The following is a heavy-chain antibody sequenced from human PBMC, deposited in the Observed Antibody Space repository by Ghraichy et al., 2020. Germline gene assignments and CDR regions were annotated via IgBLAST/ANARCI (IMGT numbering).Heavy chain of an antibody. J-gene: IGHJ6*03. V-gene: IGHV3-48*02. CDR2: ISSSSSTI. D-gene: IGHD2-2*01. CDR1: GFTFSSYS. CDR3: AREDIVVVPAGYYYYYMDV. Sequence: GGSLRLSCAASGFTFSSYSMNWVRQAPGKGLEWVSYISSSSSTIYYADSVKGRFTISRDNAKNSLYLQMNSLRDEDTAVYYCAREDIVVVPAGYYYYYMDVWGKGTTVTVSS.